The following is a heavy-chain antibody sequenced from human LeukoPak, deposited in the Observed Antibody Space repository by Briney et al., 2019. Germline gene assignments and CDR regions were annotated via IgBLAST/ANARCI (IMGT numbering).Heavy chain of an antibody. CDR3: LGYYSGSPN. V-gene: IGHV3-74*01. J-gene: IGHJ4*02. CDR1: GFTFSYNW. D-gene: IGHD3-10*01. Sequence: GGSLRLSCAASGFTFSYNWMHWVRQAPGKGLVWVSRISSDGRTAHYADSVKGRFTISRDSAKNTSFLQMNDLRAEDTAVYYCLGYYSGSPNWGQGTLVTVSS. CDR2: ISSDGRTA.